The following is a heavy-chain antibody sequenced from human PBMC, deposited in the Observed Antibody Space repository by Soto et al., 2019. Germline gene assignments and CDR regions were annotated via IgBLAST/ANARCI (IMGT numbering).Heavy chain of an antibody. Sequence: QITXXESGXTLXKPTQTLTLTCTFSGFSLSTSGVGVGXIRQPPGKALQWLALIYWDDDKPYSPSQKSRHTITKDTSKNQGVLTMTNMDPVDTATYYCEHRPYEVAAAGAFDYWGQGTLVTVSS. V-gene: IGHV2-5*02. D-gene: IGHD6-13*01. CDR3: EHRPYEVAAAGAFDY. J-gene: IGHJ4*02. CDR1: GFSLSTSGVG. CDR2: IYWDDDK.